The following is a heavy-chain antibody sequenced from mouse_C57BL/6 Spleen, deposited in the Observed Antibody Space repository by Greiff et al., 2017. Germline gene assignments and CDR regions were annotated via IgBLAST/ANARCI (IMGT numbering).Heavy chain of an antibody. CDR1: GYSFTGYY. Sequence: EVQLQESGPELVKPGASVKISCKASGYSFTGYYMNWVKQSPEKSLEWIGEINPSTGGTTYNQKFKDKATLTVDKSSSTAYMQLKGLTSEDSAVYYCGRFWDFDYWGQGTTLTVSS. D-gene: IGHD4-1*01. CDR2: INPSTGGT. V-gene: IGHV1-42*01. J-gene: IGHJ2*01. CDR3: GRFWDFDY.